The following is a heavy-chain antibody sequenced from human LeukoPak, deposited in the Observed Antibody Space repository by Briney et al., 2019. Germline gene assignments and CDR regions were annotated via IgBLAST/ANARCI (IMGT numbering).Heavy chain of an antibody. D-gene: IGHD3-10*01. Sequence: SETLSLTCTVSGGSISSYYWSWIRQPPGRGLEWIGYIYYSGSTNYNPSLKSRVTISVDTSKNQFSLKLSSVTAADTAVYYCARDLQYYYGSQYYYYGMDVWGQGTTVTVSS. J-gene: IGHJ6*02. CDR2: IYYSGST. CDR3: ARDLQYYYGSQYYYYGMDV. CDR1: GGSISSYY. V-gene: IGHV4-59*01.